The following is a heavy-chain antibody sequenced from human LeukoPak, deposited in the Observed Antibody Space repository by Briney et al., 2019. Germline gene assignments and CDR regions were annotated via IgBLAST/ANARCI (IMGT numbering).Heavy chain of an antibody. J-gene: IGHJ4*02. D-gene: IGHD5-18*01. CDR3: AKLGEGGYSYDYLPYYFDY. V-gene: IGHV3-30*02. Sequence: GGSLRLSCAASRFTFNNYGMHWVRQAPGKGLEWVAFIRFDGSNKYYADSVKGRFTISRDNSKNTLYLQMNSLRAEDTAVYYCAKLGEGGYSYDYLPYYFDYWGQGTLVTVSS. CDR2: IRFDGSNK. CDR1: RFTFNNYG.